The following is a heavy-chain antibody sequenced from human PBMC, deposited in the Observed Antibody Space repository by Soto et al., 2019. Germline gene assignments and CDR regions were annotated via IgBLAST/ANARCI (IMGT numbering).Heavy chain of an antibody. CDR1: GNTVPNYA. V-gene: IGHV1-3*01. D-gene: IGHD1-26*01. CDR2: INGGNGNT. CDR3: ARDDSGFSGSHYIDYLTY. Sequence: GASVKVSCKASGNTVPNYAIHWVRQAPGQRLEWMGWINGGNGNTYYSEHFQGRATFTRDTSAGTVYMQLSSLTSEDTAVYYCARDDSGFSGSHYIDYLTYWGQGALVTVSS. J-gene: IGHJ4*02.